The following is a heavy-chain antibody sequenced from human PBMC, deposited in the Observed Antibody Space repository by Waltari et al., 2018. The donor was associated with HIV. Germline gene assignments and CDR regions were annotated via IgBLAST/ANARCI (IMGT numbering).Heavy chain of an antibody. Sequence: QVQLVESGGGVVQPGKSLRLSCAASGFTFSNFGIHWVRQAPGKGLDLVGFISCDGRNEYCADSVKGRFTISIDNSKNTVYLQMNILRGDDTAVYYCAKEGWELLQFGYYFDYWGQGTLVTVSS. CDR1: GFTFSNFG. V-gene: IGHV3-30*18. CDR3: AKEGWELLQFGYYFDY. CDR2: ISCDGRNE. D-gene: IGHD1-26*01. J-gene: IGHJ4*02.